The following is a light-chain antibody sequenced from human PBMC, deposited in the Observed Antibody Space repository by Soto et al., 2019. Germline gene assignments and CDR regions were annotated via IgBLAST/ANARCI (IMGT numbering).Light chain of an antibody. Sequence: EIVMTQSPATLSVSPGERATLSCRASQSVSSNLDWYQQKPGQAPRLLIYGASTSATGIPARFSGRGSGTEVTLTISSLQYEDFAFYYCQQYNNWTPKYTFGQGTKLEIK. CDR2: GAS. CDR1: QSVSSN. CDR3: QQYNNWTPKYT. V-gene: IGKV3-15*01. J-gene: IGKJ2*01.